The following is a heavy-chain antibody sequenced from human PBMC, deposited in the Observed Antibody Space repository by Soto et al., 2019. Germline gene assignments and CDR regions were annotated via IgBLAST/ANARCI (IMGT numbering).Heavy chain of an antibody. J-gene: IGHJ4*02. V-gene: IGHV4-30-4*01. CDR2: IYYSGNT. CDR3: ARLYTGYEAFDY. D-gene: IGHD5-12*01. Sequence: SETLSLTCSVSGGSINSGDYYWSWIRQTPGKGLEWIGYIYYSGNTYYNPSLKSRSTISIDTSKNQFFLDVDSVTAADTAVYYCARLYTGYEAFDYWGQGTLVTVSS. CDR1: GGSINSGDYY.